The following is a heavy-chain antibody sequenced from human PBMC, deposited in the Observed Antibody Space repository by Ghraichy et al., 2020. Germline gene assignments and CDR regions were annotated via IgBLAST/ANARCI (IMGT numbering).Heavy chain of an antibody. CDR1: GYTFISYD. D-gene: IGHD6-6*01. Sequence: ASVKVSCKASGYTFISYDINWVRQATGQGLEWMGWMNPNSGNTGYAQKFQGRVTMTRNTSISTAYIELSSLRSEDTAVYYCARGRGSSLGGDYYMDVWGKGTTVTVSS. CDR3: ARGRGSSLGGDYYMDV. CDR2: MNPNSGNT. J-gene: IGHJ6*03. V-gene: IGHV1-8*01.